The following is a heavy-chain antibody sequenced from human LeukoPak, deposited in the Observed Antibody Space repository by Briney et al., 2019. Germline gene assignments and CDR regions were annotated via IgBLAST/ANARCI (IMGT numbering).Heavy chain of an antibody. D-gene: IGHD5-24*01. V-gene: IGHV1-8*03. J-gene: IGHJ4*02. CDR1: GYTFTSYD. CDR3: ARGAVGSFGYNY. CDR2: MNPNSGNT. Sequence: ASVKVSCKASGYTFTSYDINWVRQATGQGLEWMGWMNPNSGNTGYAQKFQGRVTITRNTSISTAYMELSSLRSEDTAVYYCARGAVGSFGYNYWGQGTLVTVSS.